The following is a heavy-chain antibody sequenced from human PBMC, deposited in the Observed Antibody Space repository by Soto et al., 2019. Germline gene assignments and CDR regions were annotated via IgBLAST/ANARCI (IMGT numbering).Heavy chain of an antibody. V-gene: IGHV3-23*01. CDR1: GFTFSSYA. CDR2: ISGSGDNT. CDR3: AHSNLYDILTGYYFFHH. Sequence: PGGSLRLSCAASGFTFSSYAMSWVRQAPGKGLEWVSAISGSGDNTYYADSGKGRFTISRDNSKNTLYLQMISLRGEDTATYYCAHSNLYDILTGYYFFHHWGQGTLVTVSS. J-gene: IGHJ1*01. D-gene: IGHD3-9*01.